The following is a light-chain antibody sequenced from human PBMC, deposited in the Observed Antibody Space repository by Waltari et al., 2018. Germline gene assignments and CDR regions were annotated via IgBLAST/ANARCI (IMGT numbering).Light chain of an antibody. CDR3: SAYTSRGTLK. J-gene: IGLJ2*01. CDR2: HLP. Sequence: QSALTQPASVSGSPGESITISCTGASDDIGAYRYVTWYHHRPGKVPKIIIYHLPERPAGGSNRLSCSKSVSTASLTFSGLQAEDEGLFYCSAYTSRGTLKVGGWTRVTVL. V-gene: IGLV2-14*03. CDR1: SDDIGAYRY.